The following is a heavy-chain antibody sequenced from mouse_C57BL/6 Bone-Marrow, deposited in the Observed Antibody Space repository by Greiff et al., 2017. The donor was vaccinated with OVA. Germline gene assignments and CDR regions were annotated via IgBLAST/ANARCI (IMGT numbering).Heavy chain of an antibody. D-gene: IGHD1-1*01. CDR2: IRSKSNNYAT. V-gene: IGHV10-1*01. J-gene: IGHJ1*03. Sequence: EVQLVESGGGLVQPKGSLKLSCAASGFSFNTYAMNWVRQAPGKGLEWVARIRSKSNNYATYYADSVKDRFTISRDDSESMLYLQMNNLKTEDTAMYYCVRHAYYYGSSYSYWYFDVWGTGTTVTVSS. CDR3: VRHAYYYGSSYSYWYFDV. CDR1: GFSFNTYA.